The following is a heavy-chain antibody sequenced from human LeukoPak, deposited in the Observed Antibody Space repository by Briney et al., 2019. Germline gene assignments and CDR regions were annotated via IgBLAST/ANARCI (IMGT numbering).Heavy chain of an antibody. CDR3: ASVPFHSSGRDY. CDR2: ISSSSSYI. Sequence: GGSLRLSCAASGFTFSSYSMNWVRQAPGKGLEWVSSISSSSSYIYYADSVKGRFTISRDNAKNSLYLQMNSLRAEDTAVYYCASVPFHSSGRDYWGQGTLVTVSS. V-gene: IGHV3-21*01. CDR1: GFTFSSYS. D-gene: IGHD6-19*01. J-gene: IGHJ4*02.